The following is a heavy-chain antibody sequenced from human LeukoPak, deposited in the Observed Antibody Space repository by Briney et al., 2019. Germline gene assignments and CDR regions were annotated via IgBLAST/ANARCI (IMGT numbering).Heavy chain of an antibody. V-gene: IGHV3-15*01. J-gene: IGHJ4*02. D-gene: IGHD6-19*01. CDR2: IKSKTDGGTT. CDR3: TTSPAGNFDY. Sequence: GGSLRLSCAASGFTFIGAWMSWVRQAPEKGLEWVGRIKSKTDGGTTDYAAPVRGRFTISRDDSKNTLYLQMNSLKTEDTAVYYCTTSPAGNFDYWGQGTLVTVSS. CDR1: GFTFIGAW.